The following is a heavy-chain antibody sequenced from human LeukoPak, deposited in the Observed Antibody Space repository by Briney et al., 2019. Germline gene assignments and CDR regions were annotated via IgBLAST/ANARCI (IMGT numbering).Heavy chain of an antibody. D-gene: IGHD3-10*01. V-gene: IGHV3-73*01. CDR1: GFSFSDYG. Sequence: GGSLRLSCAASGFSFSDYGMHWVRQASGKGLEWVGRIRSTANGYATAYAASVKGRFTISRDDSKNTAYLQMDSLKTEDTAVYYCTGNYYGSGSYADFDYWGQGTLVTVSS. CDR3: TGNYYGSGSYADFDY. CDR2: IRSTANGYAT. J-gene: IGHJ4*02.